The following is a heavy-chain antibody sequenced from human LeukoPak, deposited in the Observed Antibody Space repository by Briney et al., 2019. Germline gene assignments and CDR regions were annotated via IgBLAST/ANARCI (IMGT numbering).Heavy chain of an antibody. CDR1: GYTFTGYY. J-gene: IGHJ4*02. V-gene: IGHV1-46*01. D-gene: IGHD3-22*01. CDR2: INPSGGST. CDR3: AREYYYDSSGFDY. Sequence: ASVKVSCKASGYTFTGYYMHWVRQAPGQGLEWMGIINPSGGSTSYAQKFQGRVTMTRDMSTSTAYMELRSLRSDDTAVYYCAREYYYDSSGFDYWGQGTLVTVSS.